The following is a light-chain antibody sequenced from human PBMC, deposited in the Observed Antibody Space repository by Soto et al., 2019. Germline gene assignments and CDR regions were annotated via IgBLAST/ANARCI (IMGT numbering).Light chain of an antibody. J-gene: IGKJ5*01. CDR3: QQLNTYPIT. Sequence: IQLTQSPSSLSASVGDRVTVTCRASQGISSYLAWYQQKPGKAPKLLIYAASTLRSGVPSRFSGSGSGTDFTLTISSLQPEDFATYYCQQLNTYPITSGQGTRLEIK. CDR2: AAS. V-gene: IGKV1-9*01. CDR1: QGISSY.